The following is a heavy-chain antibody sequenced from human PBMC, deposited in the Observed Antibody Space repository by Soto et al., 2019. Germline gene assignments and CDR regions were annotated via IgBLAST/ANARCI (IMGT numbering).Heavy chain of an antibody. CDR3: ARHSLALRKNNWFDP. CDR2: IFYLGSS. V-gene: IGHV4-39*01. D-gene: IGHD3-3*02. CDR1: GDSIISSDFY. J-gene: IGHJ5*02. Sequence: SETLSLTCTVSGDSIISSDFYWGWVRQPPGKGLEWIGSIFYLGSSYYNPSLKSRVTMSVDTSKNQFSLRLRSVTAADTALYFCARHSLALRKNNWFDPWGQRIMVTSPQ.